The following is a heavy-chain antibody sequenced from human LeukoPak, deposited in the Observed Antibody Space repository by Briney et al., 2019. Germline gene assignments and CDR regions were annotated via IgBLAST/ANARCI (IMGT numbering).Heavy chain of an antibody. CDR2: IGSSSSPI. D-gene: IGHD4-11*01. CDR3: ARDQAYSFDY. Sequence: GGSLRLSCAASGFTFSAYSMNWVRQAPEQGREWVSYIGSSSSPIYYADSVKGRFTISRDNAKNSLYLQMDSLRAEDTAVYYCARDQAYSFDYWGQGTLVTVSS. CDR1: GFTFSAYS. V-gene: IGHV3-48*01. J-gene: IGHJ4*02.